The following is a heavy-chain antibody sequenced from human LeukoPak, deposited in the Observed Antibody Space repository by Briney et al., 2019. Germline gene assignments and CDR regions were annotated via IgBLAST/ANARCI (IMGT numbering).Heavy chain of an antibody. D-gene: IGHD6-13*01. Sequence: SPSETLSLTCTVPGGSISSYYWSWIRQPPGKGLEWIGYIYYSGSTNYNPSLKSRVTISVDTSKNQFSLKLSSVTAADTAVYYCARQQLSQLYYFDYWGQGTLVTVSS. CDR3: ARQQLSQLYYFDY. CDR1: GGSISSYY. V-gene: IGHV4-59*01. CDR2: IYYSGST. J-gene: IGHJ4*02.